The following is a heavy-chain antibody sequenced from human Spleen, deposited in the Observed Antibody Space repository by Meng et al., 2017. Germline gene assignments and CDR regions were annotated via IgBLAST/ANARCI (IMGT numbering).Heavy chain of an antibody. CDR2: INHSGST. D-gene: IGHD4-11*01. J-gene: IGHJ4*02. V-gene: IGHV4-34*01. CDR3: ARGPTTMAHDFNY. CDR1: GGSLSDSY. Sequence: LQDWGAGLFKRLETLSIICGVSGGSLSDSYWSCIRQSPGKGLEWIGEINHSGSTNYNPSLESRAPISVDTSQNNLSLKLSSVTAADSAVYYCARGPTTMAHDFNYWGQGTLVTVSS.